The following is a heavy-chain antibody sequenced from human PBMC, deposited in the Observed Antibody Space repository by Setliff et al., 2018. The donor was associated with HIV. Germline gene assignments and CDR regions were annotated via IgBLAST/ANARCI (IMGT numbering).Heavy chain of an antibody. CDR1: GDTFNSYT. D-gene: IGHD3-10*01. CDR2: VITILDIT. Sequence: SVKVSCKASGDTFNSYTFTWVRQAPGQGLEWMGQVITILDITSYAQKFQGRVTITADESTNTMYMELSRLRSDDTAVYYCAGPRGDEAFDIWGQGTMVTVSS. V-gene: IGHV1-69*02. CDR3: AGPRGDEAFDI. J-gene: IGHJ3*02.